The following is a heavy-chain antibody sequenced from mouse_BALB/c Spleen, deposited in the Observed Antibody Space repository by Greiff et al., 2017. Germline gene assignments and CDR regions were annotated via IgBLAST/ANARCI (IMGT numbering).Heavy chain of an antibody. Sequence: VQLKESGPGLVKPSQSLSLTCTVTGYSITSDYAWNWIRQFPGNKLEWMGYISYSGSTSYNPSLKSRISITRDTSKNQFFLQLNSVTTEDTATYYCARELYYGSSYDYWGQGTTLTVSS. D-gene: IGHD1-1*01. CDR1: GYSITSDYA. CDR3: ARELYYGSSYDY. J-gene: IGHJ2*01. CDR2: ISYSGST. V-gene: IGHV3-2*02.